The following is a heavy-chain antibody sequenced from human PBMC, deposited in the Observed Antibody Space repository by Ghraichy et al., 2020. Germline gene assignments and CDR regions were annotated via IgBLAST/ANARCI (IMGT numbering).Heavy chain of an antibody. V-gene: IGHV3-33*01. D-gene: IGHD6-19*01. CDR3: ARDGSSGCLDY. CDR2: IWYDGSNK. Sequence: GESLNISCAASGFTFSSYGMHWVRQAPGKGLEWVAVIWYDGSNKYYADSVKGRFTISRDNSKNTLYLQMNSLRAEDTAVYYCARDGSSGCLDYWGQGTLVTVSS. CDR1: GFTFSSYG. J-gene: IGHJ4*02.